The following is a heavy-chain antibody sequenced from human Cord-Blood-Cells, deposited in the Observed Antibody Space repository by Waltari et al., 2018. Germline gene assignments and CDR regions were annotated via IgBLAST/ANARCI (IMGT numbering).Heavy chain of an antibody. CDR1: GGSFSGYY. CDR3: ARGLRQQLANDAFDI. V-gene: IGHV4-34*01. Sequence: QVQLQQWGAGLLKPSETLSPTCAVYGGSFSGYYWSWIRQPPGKGLEWIGEINHSGSTNYNPSLKSRVTISVDTSKNQFSLKLSSVTAADTAVYYCARGLRQQLANDAFDIWGQGTMVTVSS. J-gene: IGHJ3*02. CDR2: INHSGST. D-gene: IGHD6-13*01.